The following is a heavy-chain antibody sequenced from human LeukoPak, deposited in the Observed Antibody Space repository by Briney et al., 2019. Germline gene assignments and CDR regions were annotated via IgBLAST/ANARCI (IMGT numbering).Heavy chain of an antibody. D-gene: IGHD6-13*01. Sequence: ASVTVSFTASGYTFTGYYIHWVRQAPGQGLEWMGWIIPNSGATNYLQEFQGRVTMTRDTSISTAYMELSSLRSDDSAFYYCARASYSIPLDYWGQGTLVTVSS. J-gene: IGHJ4*02. CDR1: GYTFTGYY. CDR2: IIPNSGAT. V-gene: IGHV1-2*02. CDR3: ARASYSIPLDY.